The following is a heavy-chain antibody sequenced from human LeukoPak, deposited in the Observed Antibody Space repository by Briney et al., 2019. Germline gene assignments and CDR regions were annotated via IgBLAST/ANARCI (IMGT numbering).Heavy chain of an antibody. CDR3: AKDRPYFDFWSGYYPLYYYNYGMYV. V-gene: IGHV3-23*01. J-gene: IGHJ6*01. CDR1: GFTFSSYA. Sequence: GGSLSLSCAVSGFTFSSYAMSWDRQAPGKGMEWVSAISGSGGRTYYAESAKGRITISRYNSKNTLSLQMNRLRAEATAVYYCAKDRPYFDFWSGYYPLYYYNYGMYVWKQGTTVTVPS. D-gene: IGHD3-3*01. CDR2: ISGSGGRT.